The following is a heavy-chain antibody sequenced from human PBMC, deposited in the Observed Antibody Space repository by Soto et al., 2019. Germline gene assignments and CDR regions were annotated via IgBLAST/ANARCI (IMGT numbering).Heavy chain of an antibody. CDR3: AAGAIGSNYLFDY. V-gene: IGHV1-58*01. J-gene: IGHJ4*02. CDR1: GFTFTSSA. Sequence: QMQLVQSGPEVKKPGTSVKVSCKASGFTFTSSAVQWVRQARGQRLEWIGWIVVGSGNTNYAQKFQERVTITRDMSTSTAYMELSSLRSEDTAVYYCAAGAIGSNYLFDYWGQGTLVTVSS. CDR2: IVVGSGNT. D-gene: IGHD4-4*01.